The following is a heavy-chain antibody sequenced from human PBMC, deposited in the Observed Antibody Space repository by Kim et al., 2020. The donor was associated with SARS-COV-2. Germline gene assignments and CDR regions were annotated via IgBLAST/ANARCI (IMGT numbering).Heavy chain of an antibody. CDR1: GFTFSSYS. J-gene: IGHJ6*02. Sequence: GGSLRLSCAASGFTFSSYSMNWVRQAPGKGLEWVSSISSSSSYIYYADSVKGRFTISRDNAKNSLYLQMNSLRAEDTAVYYCARLNPYYYNYGMDVWGQGTTVTVSS. V-gene: IGHV3-21*01. CDR2: ISSSSSYI. CDR3: ARLNPYYYNYGMDV.